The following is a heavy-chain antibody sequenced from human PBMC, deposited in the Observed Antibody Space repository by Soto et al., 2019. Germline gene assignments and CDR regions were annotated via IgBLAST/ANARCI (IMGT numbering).Heavy chain of an antibody. D-gene: IGHD3-10*01. J-gene: IGHJ4*02. CDR1: GDSITTGYYY. CDR3: ARHNYGSGTTYFDY. Sequence: TSETLSLTCTVSGDSITTGYYYWGWILQPPGKGLEWIGYIYYSGSTYYNPSLKSRVTISVDTSKNQFSLKLNSMTAADTAVYYCARHNYGSGTTYFDYWGQGTLVTVSS. CDR2: IYYSGST. V-gene: IGHV4-30-4*08.